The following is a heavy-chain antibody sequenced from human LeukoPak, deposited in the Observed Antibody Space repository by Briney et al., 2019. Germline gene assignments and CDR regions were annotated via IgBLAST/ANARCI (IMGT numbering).Heavy chain of an antibody. CDR1: GFTFRRYG. J-gene: IGHJ4*02. CDR2: ISGSGGNT. Sequence: PGGSLRLSCAAAGFTFRRYGMSWARQAPGKGLEWVSAISGSGGNTFYGDSVKCRFTISRDNSKSTLYLQMNSLRAEDTAVYYCAKDQTPMDSGTYGFDYWGQGTLVTVSS. CDR3: AKDQTPMDSGTYGFDY. D-gene: IGHD1-26*01. V-gene: IGHV3-23*01.